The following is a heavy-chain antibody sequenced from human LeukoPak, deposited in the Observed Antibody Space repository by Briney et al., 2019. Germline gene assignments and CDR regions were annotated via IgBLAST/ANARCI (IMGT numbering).Heavy chain of an antibody. Sequence: GGSLRLSCAASGFTFSSYGMSWVRQAPGKGLEWVSAISGSGGSTYYADSVKGRFTISRDNSKNTLYLQMNSLRAENTAVYYCAKQPMVAVAGTFAFFDYWGQGTLVTVSS. CDR3: AKQPMVAVAGTFAFFDY. J-gene: IGHJ4*02. V-gene: IGHV3-23*01. CDR2: ISGSGGST. D-gene: IGHD6-19*01. CDR1: GFTFSSYG.